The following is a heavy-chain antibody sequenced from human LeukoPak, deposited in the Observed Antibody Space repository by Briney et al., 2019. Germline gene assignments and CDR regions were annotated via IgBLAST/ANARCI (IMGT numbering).Heavy chain of an antibody. V-gene: IGHV3-21*01. D-gene: IGHD3-22*01. CDR1: GFSFRNYI. Sequence: GGSLRLSCAASGFSFRNYIMNWVRQAPGKGLEWVSSISRRTSYTYYADSVEGRFTISRDNAKNSLYLQMNSLRAEDTAVYYCARERGDYSDSSGYFDGFDIWGQGTMVTVSS. CDR2: ISRRTSYT. CDR3: ARERGDYSDSSGYFDGFDI. J-gene: IGHJ3*02.